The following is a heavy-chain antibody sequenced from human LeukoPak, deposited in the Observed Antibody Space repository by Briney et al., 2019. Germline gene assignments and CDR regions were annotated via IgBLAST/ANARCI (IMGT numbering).Heavy chain of an antibody. J-gene: IGHJ4*02. CDR2: IRSDGSST. D-gene: IGHD4-11*01. CDR3: ARDDYNRH. Sequence: TGGSLRLSCAPSGFTFSSHWMHWVRHAPGKGLVWVSRIRSDGSSTTYADSMKGRFTIYRDNTKNTLYLQMNSLRADDTAVYYCARDDYNRHWGQGTLVTVSS. CDR1: GFTFSSHW. V-gene: IGHV3-74*01.